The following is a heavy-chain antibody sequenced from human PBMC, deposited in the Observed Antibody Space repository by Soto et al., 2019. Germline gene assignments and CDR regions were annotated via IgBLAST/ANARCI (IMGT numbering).Heavy chain of an antibody. J-gene: IGHJ6*02. CDR1: GYTFTAYY. Sequence: VELVQSGAEVEKPGAAVRISCTTSGYTFTAYYIHWVRQAPGQGLEWMGWINPNRGVANYAQKFQGGVTMTRDTSISTVYMELTKMRSEDTTIYYCARQGSGSEYPQYFYYGMDVWGQGTTAAASS. V-gene: IGHV1-2*02. CDR2: INPNRGVA. CDR3: ARQGSGSEYPQYFYYGMDV. D-gene: IGHD5-12*01.